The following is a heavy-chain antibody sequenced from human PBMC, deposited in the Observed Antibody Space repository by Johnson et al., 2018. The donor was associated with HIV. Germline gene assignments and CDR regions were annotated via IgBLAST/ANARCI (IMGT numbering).Heavy chain of an antibody. D-gene: IGHD2-15*01. CDR2: IYSGGST. J-gene: IGHJ3*02. V-gene: IGHV3-66*03. Sequence: VKLVESGGGLIQPGGSLRLSCAASGFTVSSNYMSWVRQAPGKGLEWVSVIYSGGSTYYADAVKGRFTISRDNAKNTLYLKMNSLRAEDTAVYYCARAGGGSHGAFDIWGQGTMVTVSS. CDR1: GFTVSSNY. CDR3: ARAGGGSHGAFDI.